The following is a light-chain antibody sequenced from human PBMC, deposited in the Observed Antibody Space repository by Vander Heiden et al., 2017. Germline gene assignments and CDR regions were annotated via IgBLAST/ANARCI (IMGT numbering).Light chain of an antibody. CDR1: NIQHRG. V-gene: IGLV3-21*02. CDR2: DDR. Sequence: SYVLTQPPPVPVTPGQPASTPRGGDNIQHRGLQWYQPRPGQAPGLIGYDDRDRASGIPERFSGSNSGNTATLTISRVEAGDEADYYWQGWDYISEGVFGTGTKVTVL. CDR3: QGWDYISEGV. J-gene: IGLJ1*01.